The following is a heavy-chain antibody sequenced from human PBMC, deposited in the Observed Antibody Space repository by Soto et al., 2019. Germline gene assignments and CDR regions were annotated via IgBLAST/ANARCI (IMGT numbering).Heavy chain of an antibody. CDR3: AREGLRFPMDV. CDR2: INAYNGNT. CDR1: GYTFTSYD. J-gene: IGHJ6*02. D-gene: IGHD4-17*01. V-gene: IGHV1-18*01. Sequence: ASVKVSCKASGYTFTSYDMHWVRQAPGQRLEWMGWINAYNGNTNYAQKLQGRVTMTTDTSTSTAYMELRSLRSDDTAIYYCAREGLRFPMDVWGRGTTVTVSS.